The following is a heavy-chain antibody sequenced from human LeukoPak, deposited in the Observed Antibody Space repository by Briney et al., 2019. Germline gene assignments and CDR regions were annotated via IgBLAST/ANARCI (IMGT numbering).Heavy chain of an antibody. D-gene: IGHD3-16*02. CDR3: ARATTFGGVIVVNAFDI. J-gene: IGHJ3*02. CDR1: GGSISSYY. V-gene: IGHV4-4*07. Sequence: SETLSLTCTVSGGSISSYYWSWIRQPAGKGLEWIGRIYTSGSTNYNPSLKSRVTMSVDTSKNQFSLKLSSVTAADTAVYYCARATTFGGVIVVNAFDIWGQGTMVTVSS. CDR2: IYTSGST.